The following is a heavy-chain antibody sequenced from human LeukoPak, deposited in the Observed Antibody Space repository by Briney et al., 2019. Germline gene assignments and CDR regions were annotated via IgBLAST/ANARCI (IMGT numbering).Heavy chain of an antibody. CDR2: INPNSGGT. Sequence: GASVKVSCKASGYTFTGYYMHWVRQAPGQGLEWMGWINPNSGGTNYAQKFQGRVTMTRDTSISTAYMELSRLRSDDTAVYYCATCTSCYTGRGSWFDPWGQGTLVTVSP. V-gene: IGHV1-2*02. J-gene: IGHJ5*02. D-gene: IGHD2-2*02. CDR3: ATCTSCYTGRGSWFDP. CDR1: GYTFTGYY.